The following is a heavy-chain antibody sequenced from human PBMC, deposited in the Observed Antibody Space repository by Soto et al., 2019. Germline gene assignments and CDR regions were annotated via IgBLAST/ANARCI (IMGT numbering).Heavy chain of an antibody. CDR2: INHSGST. Sequence: SETLSLTCAVYGGSFSGYYWSWIRQPPGKGLEWIGEINHSGSTNYNPSLKSRVTISVDTSKTQFSLKLSSVTAADTAVYYCARVCYYGSGSYYSKRYYYYYGMDVWGQGTTVTVSS. D-gene: IGHD3-10*01. CDR1: GGSFSGYY. V-gene: IGHV4-34*01. CDR3: ARVCYYGSGSYYSKRYYYYYGMDV. J-gene: IGHJ6*02.